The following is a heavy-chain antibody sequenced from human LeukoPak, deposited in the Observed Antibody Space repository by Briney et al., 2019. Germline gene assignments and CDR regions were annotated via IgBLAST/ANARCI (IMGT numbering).Heavy chain of an antibody. CDR3: AKDPSSGWHPSFDY. V-gene: IGHV3-23*01. J-gene: IGHJ4*02. Sequence: GGSLRLSCAASGFTFSSYGMSWVRQAPGKGLEWVSAISGSGGSTYYADSVKGRFTISRDNSKNTLYLQMNSLRAEDTAVYYCAKDPSSGWHPSFDYWGQGTLVTVSS. CDR1: GFTFSSYG. D-gene: IGHD6-19*01. CDR2: ISGSGGST.